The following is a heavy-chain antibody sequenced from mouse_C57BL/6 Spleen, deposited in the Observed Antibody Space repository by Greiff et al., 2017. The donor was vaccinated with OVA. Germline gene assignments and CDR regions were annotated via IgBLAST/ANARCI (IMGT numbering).Heavy chain of an antibody. V-gene: IGHV1-52*01. Sequence: QVQLKQPGAELVRPGSSVKLSCKASGYTFTSYWMHWVKQRPIQGLEWIGNIDPSDSETHYNQKFKDKATLTVDKSSSTAYMQLSSLTSEDSAVYYCARERYDFYYFDYWGQGTTLTVSS. J-gene: IGHJ2*01. CDR3: ARERYDFYYFDY. D-gene: IGHD2-13*01. CDR1: GYTFTSYW. CDR2: IDPSDSET.